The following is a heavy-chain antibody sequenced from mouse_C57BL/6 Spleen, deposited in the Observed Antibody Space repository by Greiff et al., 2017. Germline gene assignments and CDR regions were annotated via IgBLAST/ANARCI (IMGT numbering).Heavy chain of an antibody. CDR3: ARGGSGLDY. J-gene: IGHJ2*01. CDR2: ISYDGSN. Sequence: EVQLQESGPGLVKPSQSLSLTCSVTGYSITSGYYWNWIRQFPGNKLEWMGYISYDGSNNYNPSLKNRISITRDTSKNQFFLKLNSVTTEDTATYYCARGGSGLDYWGQGTTLTCSS. D-gene: IGHD3-2*02. CDR1: GYSITSGYY. V-gene: IGHV3-6*01.